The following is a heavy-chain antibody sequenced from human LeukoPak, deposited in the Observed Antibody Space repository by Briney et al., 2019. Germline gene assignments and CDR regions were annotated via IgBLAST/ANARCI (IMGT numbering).Heavy chain of an antibody. J-gene: IGHJ4*02. CDR2: IYYSGST. CDR1: GGSISSYY. D-gene: IGHD3-10*01. Sequence: SETLSLTCTVSGGSISSYYWSWIRQPPGKGLEWIGYIYYSGSTNYNPSLKSRVTISVDTSKNQFSLKLSSVTAADTAVCYCARGSRLLWFGELDYWGQGTLVTVSS. V-gene: IGHV4-59*01. CDR3: ARGSRLLWFGELDY.